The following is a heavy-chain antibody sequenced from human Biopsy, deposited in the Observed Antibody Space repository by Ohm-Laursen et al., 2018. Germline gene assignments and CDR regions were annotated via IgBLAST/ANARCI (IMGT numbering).Heavy chain of an antibody. D-gene: IGHD5-12*01. CDR3: ARLGSGDYFPTFFDF. J-gene: IGHJ4*02. CDR2: IFYSANT. Sequence: SQTLSLTCTVSGFSINGGRYYWNWIRHHPGKDLGWIGNIFYSANTYYNPSLKSRVTISVDTSKNQFSLKLSSVTAADTAVYYCARLGSGDYFPTFFDFWGQGALVTVSS. V-gene: IGHV4-31*03. CDR1: GFSINGGRYY.